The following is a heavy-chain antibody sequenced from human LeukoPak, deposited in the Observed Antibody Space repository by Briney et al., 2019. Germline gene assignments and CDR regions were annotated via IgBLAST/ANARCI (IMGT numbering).Heavy chain of an antibody. Sequence: KPSETLSLTCTVSGGSISSYYWSWIRQPPGKGLEWIGYIYYSGSTNYNPSLKSRVTISVDTSKNQFSLKLSSVIAADTAVYYCARHLEAHYDFWSGYYYYYGMDVWGQGTTVTVSS. V-gene: IGHV4-59*08. CDR1: GGSISSYY. J-gene: IGHJ6*02. D-gene: IGHD3-3*01. CDR3: ARHLEAHYDFWSGYYYYYGMDV. CDR2: IYYSGST.